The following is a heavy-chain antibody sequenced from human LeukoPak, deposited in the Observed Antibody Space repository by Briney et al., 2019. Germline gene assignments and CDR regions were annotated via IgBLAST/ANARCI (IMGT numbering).Heavy chain of an antibody. CDR3: ASCGLGYSYYYMDV. CDR2: IIPIFGTA. V-gene: IGHV1-69*05. D-gene: IGHD5-18*01. Sequence: GASVKVSCRASGGTFSSYAISWVRQAPGQGLEWMGGIIPIFGTASYAQKFQGRVTITTDESTSTAYMELSSLRSEDTAVYYCASCGLGYSYYYMDVWGKGTTVTVSS. J-gene: IGHJ6*03. CDR1: GGTFSSYA.